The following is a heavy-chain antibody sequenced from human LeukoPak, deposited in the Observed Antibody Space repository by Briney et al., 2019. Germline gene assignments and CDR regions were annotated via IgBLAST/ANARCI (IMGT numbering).Heavy chain of an antibody. J-gene: IGHJ4*02. Sequence: PGGSLRLSCAASGFSFSSYDMSWVRQSPEKGLEWVSGSNGRGDNTYYADSVKGRFTISRDNSKNTLYLQMNSLRAEDTAVYYCAKGRITMVRGVTDWGQGTLVTVSS. D-gene: IGHD3-10*01. CDR3: AKGRITMVRGVTD. CDR1: GFSFSSYD. CDR2: SNGRGDNT. V-gene: IGHV3-23*01.